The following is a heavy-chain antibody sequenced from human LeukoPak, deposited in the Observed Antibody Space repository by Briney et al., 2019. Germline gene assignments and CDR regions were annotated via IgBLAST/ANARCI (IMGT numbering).Heavy chain of an antibody. Sequence: GRSLRLSCVASGFAFNTQAMHWVRQAPGKGLEGLAVMSLDGSSIYYADSVRGRFTISRDNSKNTLFLQMSSLRVEDTAVYYCARDRGKLLYLELWGQGTLLTVSS. D-gene: IGHD4-11*01. CDR1: GFAFNTQA. J-gene: IGHJ4*02. V-gene: IGHV3-30*04. CDR3: ARDRGKLLYLEL. CDR2: MSLDGSSI.